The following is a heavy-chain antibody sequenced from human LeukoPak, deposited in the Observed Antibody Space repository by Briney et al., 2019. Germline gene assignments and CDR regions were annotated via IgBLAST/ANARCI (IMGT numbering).Heavy chain of an antibody. V-gene: IGHV3-20*04. J-gene: IGHJ4*02. CDR2: INWNGGST. CDR1: GFTFDDYG. CDR3: ARSLKRELLRTYFDY. D-gene: IGHD1-26*01. Sequence: GGSLRLSCAASGFTFDDYGMSWVRQAPGKGLEWVSGINWNGGSTGYADSVKGRFTISRDNAKNSLYLQMNSLRAEDTALYYCARSLKRELLRTYFDYWGQGTLVTVSS.